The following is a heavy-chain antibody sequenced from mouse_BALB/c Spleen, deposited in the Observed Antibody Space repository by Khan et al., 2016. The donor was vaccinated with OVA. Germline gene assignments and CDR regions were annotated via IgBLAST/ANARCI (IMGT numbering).Heavy chain of an antibody. Sequence: VKLEESGPGLVAPSQSLSITCTVSGFSFTSYGVHWIRQPPGKGLEWLGVIWTGGNTNYNSALMSRLSISKDNSESQVFLKMNSLQTDDTAIYYCARDRLRLAMDSWGQGTSVTVSS. CDR2: IWTGGNT. CDR3: ARDRLRLAMDS. D-gene: IGHD2-4*01. J-gene: IGHJ4*01. V-gene: IGHV2-9*02. CDR1: GFSFTSYG.